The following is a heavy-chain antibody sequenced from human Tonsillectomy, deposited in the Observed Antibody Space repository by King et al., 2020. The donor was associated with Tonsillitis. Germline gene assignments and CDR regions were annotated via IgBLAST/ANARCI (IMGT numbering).Heavy chain of an antibody. CDR3: ARDGLRFVEWLSDY. Sequence: VQLVESGGGLVMPGGSLRLSCAASGFTFSSYSMNWVRQAPGKGLEWVSSIMSSSSYIYYADTVKGRFTISRDNAKNSLYLQMNSLRAEDTAVYYCARDGLRFVEWLSDYWGQGTLVTVSS. J-gene: IGHJ4*02. CDR1: GFTFSSYS. V-gene: IGHV3-21*01. CDR2: IMSSSSYI. D-gene: IGHD3-3*01.